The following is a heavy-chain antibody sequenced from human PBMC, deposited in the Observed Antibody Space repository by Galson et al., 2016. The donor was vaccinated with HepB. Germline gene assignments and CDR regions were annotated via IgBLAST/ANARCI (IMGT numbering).Heavy chain of an antibody. CDR3: AKLGGDSGSPY. CDR2: ITNGGDTT. D-gene: IGHD5-12*01. Sequence: PRLSCAASGFTFNSYTMSWVRQAPGKGLEWVSGITNGGDTTYYADSVRGRFTISRDNPKNTLYLQVNSLRADDTAVYYCAKLGGDSGSPYWGHGTLVTVSS. V-gene: IGHV3-23*01. J-gene: IGHJ4*01. CDR1: GFTFNSYT.